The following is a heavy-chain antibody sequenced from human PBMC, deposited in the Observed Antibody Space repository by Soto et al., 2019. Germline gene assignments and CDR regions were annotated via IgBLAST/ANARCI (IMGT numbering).Heavy chain of an antibody. CDR2: ISYDGSNK. CDR1: GFTFSSYA. V-gene: IGHV3-30-3*01. J-gene: IGHJ3*02. D-gene: IGHD2-15*01. Sequence: QVQLVESGGGVVQPGRSLRLSCAASGFTFSSYAMHWVRQAPGKGLEWVAVISYDGSNKYYADSVKGRFTISRDNSKNTLYLQMNSLRAEDTAVYYCARDSSRYCSGGSCYAFDIWGQGTMVTVSS. CDR3: ARDSSRYCSGGSCYAFDI.